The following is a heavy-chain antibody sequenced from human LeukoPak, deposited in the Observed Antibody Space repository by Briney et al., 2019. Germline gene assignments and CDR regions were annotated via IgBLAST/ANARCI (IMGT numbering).Heavy chain of an antibody. CDR2: INHSGST. Sequence: SETLSLTCAVYGGSFSGYYWSWIRQPPGKGLEWIGEINHSGSTNYNPSLKSRVTISVDTSKNQFSLKLSSVTAADTAVYYCARTNQITMIEHYWGQGTLVTVSS. V-gene: IGHV4-34*01. D-gene: IGHD3-22*01. J-gene: IGHJ4*02. CDR1: GGSFSGYY. CDR3: ARTNQITMIEHY.